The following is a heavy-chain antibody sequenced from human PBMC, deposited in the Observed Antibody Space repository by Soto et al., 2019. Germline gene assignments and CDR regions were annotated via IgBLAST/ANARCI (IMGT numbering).Heavy chain of an antibody. Sequence: SETLSLTCTVSGGSISSYYWSWIRQPPGKGLEWIGYIYYSGSTNYNPSLKSRVTISVDTSKNQFSLKLSSVTAADTAVYYCARDKGHYYYYGMDVWGQGTTVTVSS. CDR1: GGSISSYY. CDR3: ARDKGHYYYYGMDV. J-gene: IGHJ6*02. V-gene: IGHV4-59*01. CDR2: IYYSGST.